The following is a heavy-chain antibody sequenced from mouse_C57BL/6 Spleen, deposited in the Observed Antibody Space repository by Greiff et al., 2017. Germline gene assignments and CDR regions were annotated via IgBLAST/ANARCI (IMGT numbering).Heavy chain of an antibody. D-gene: IGHD1-1*01. CDR3: ARGRPYCGSSYGYFDV. CDR2: ISSGSSTI. CDR1: GFTFSDYG. Sequence: EVKLVESGGGLVKPGGSLKLSCAASGFTFSDYGMHWVRQAPEKGLEWVAYISSGSSTIYYADTVKGRFTISRDNAKNTLFLQMTSLRSEDPAMYYCARGRPYCGSSYGYFDVWGTGTTVTVSS. V-gene: IGHV5-17*01. J-gene: IGHJ1*03.